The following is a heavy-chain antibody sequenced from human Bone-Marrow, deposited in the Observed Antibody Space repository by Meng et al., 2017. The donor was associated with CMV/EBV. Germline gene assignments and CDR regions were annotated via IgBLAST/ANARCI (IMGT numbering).Heavy chain of an antibody. D-gene: IGHD2-2*01. CDR2: INPNSGGT. J-gene: IGHJ4*02. CDR1: GYTFTGYY. CDR3: ARYCSSTSRYDY. V-gene: IGHV1-2*02. Sequence: ASVKVSCKASGYTFTGYYMHWVRQAPGQGLEWMGWINPNSGGTNYAQKFQGRVTMTRDTSISTAYMELSRLRSDDTAVYYCARYCSSTSRYDYWGQGTLVTVSS.